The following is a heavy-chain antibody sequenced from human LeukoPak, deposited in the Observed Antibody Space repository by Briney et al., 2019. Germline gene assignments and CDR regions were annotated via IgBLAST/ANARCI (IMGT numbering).Heavy chain of an antibody. CDR1: GGSFSGYY. J-gene: IGHJ4*02. CDR2: INHSGST. V-gene: IGHV4-34*01. Sequence: SETLSLTCAVYGGSFSGYYWSWIRQPPGKGLEWIGEINHSGSTNYNPSLKSRVTISVDTSKIQFSLKLSSVTAADTAVYYCARSQLGYCSGGSCPLRDWGQGTLVTVSS. D-gene: IGHD2-15*01. CDR3: ARSQLGYCSGGSCPLRD.